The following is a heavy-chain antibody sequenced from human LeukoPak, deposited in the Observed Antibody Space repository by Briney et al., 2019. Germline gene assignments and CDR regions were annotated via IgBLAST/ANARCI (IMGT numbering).Heavy chain of an antibody. V-gene: IGHV4-59*01. D-gene: IGHD5-18*01. CDR2: IYYSGST. Sequence: PSETLSLTCTVSGGSISSYYWSWIRQPPGKGLEWIGYIYYSGSTNYNPSLKSRVTISVDTSKNQFSLKLSSVTAADTAVHYCATGYSYDNYFDYWGQGTLVTVSS. CDR1: GGSISSYY. CDR3: ATGYSYDNYFDY. J-gene: IGHJ4*02.